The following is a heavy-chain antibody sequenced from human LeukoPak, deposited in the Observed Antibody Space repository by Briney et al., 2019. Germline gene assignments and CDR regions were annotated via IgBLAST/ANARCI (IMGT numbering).Heavy chain of an antibody. Sequence: GGSLRLSCEVSGFTFSTYSMTWVRQAPGKGLEWVSYVTGTSSPIYYADSVKGRFTISRDNAKNSLYLQMNSLRAEDTAVYYCARDPGYGYSGAFDIWGQGTMVTVSS. CDR3: ARDPGYGYSGAFDI. J-gene: IGHJ3*02. CDR1: GFTFSTYS. D-gene: IGHD5-18*01. V-gene: IGHV3-48*01. CDR2: VTGTSSPI.